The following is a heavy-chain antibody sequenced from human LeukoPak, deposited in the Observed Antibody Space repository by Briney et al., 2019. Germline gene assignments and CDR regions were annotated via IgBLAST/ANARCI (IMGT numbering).Heavy chain of an antibody. CDR2: ITYDGIKK. V-gene: IGHV3-30*03. J-gene: IGHJ4*02. CDR3: ARVFGYYYDSGDY. CDR1: GFTFSSYG. Sequence: GGSLRLSCAASGFTFSSYGMSWVRQAPGKGLEWVAVITYDGIKKDYADSVKGRFTISRDNSKNTLYVQMNSLRPEDTAVYYCARVFGYYYDSGDYWGQGTLVTVSS. D-gene: IGHD3-22*01.